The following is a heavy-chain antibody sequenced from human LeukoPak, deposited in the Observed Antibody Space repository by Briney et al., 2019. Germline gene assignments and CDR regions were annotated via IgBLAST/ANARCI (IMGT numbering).Heavy chain of an antibody. V-gene: IGHV3-11*04. J-gene: IGHJ4*02. Sequence: GGSLRLSCAASGFTFSDYYMSWIRQAPGKGLEWVSYISSSGSTIYYADSVKGRFTISRDNAKNSLYLQMNSLRAEDTAVYYCARGSGVLRFLEWLVDYWGQGTLVTVSS. D-gene: IGHD3-3*01. CDR2: ISSSGSTI. CDR3: ARGSGVLRFLEWLVDY. CDR1: GFTFSDYY.